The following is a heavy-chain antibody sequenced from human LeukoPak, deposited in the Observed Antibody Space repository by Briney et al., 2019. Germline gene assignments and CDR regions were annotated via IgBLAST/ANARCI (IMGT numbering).Heavy chain of an antibody. CDR3: AAYYYDSSGYYDAFDI. CDR2: ISAYNGNT. Sequence: ASVKVSCKASGYTFTNYGISWVRQAPGQGLEWMGWISAYNGNTNYAQNVQGRVTMTRNTSISTAYMELRSLRSEDTAVYYCAAYYYDSSGYYDAFDIWGQGTMVTVSS. J-gene: IGHJ3*02. CDR1: GYTFTNYG. D-gene: IGHD3-22*01. V-gene: IGHV1-18*01.